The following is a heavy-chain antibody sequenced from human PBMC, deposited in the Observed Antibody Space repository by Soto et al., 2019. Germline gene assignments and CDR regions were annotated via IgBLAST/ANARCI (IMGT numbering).Heavy chain of an antibody. J-gene: IGHJ5*02. CDR3: ARVPSP. CDR2: INHSGST. CDR1: GGSFSGYY. V-gene: IGHV4-34*01. Sequence: SSETLSLTCAVYGGSFSGYYWSWIRQPPGKGLEWIGEINHSGSTNYNPSLKSRVTISVDTSKNQFSLKLSSVTAADMAVYYCARVPSPWGQGTLVNVSS.